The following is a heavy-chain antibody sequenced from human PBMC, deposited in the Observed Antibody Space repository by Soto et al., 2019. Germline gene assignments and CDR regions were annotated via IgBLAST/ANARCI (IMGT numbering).Heavy chain of an antibody. D-gene: IGHD5-18*01. V-gene: IGHV3-66*01. CDR3: ARDQGYSHY. CDR2: IFSGGST. CDR1: GFTVSSNF. J-gene: IGHJ4*02. Sequence: EVQLVESGGGLVQPGGSLRLSCAASGFTVSSNFMTWVRQAPGKGLEWVSVIFSGGSTSYADSVKGRFTISRDNSKNTLYLQMNSLRAEDTAVYYCARDQGYSHYWGQGTLVTVSS.